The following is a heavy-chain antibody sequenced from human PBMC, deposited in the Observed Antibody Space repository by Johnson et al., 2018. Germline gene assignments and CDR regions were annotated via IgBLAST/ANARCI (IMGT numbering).Heavy chain of an antibody. D-gene: IGHD3-10*01. CDR1: GFTFDDYA. Sequence: EVQLVESGGGLVQPGRSLRLSCAASGFTFDDYAMHWVRQAPGKGLEWVSGISWNSGSIGYADSVKGRFTISRDNAKNSLYLQMNSLRAEDTALYYCAKDMGVGQYYYGSGSYYDYGMDVWGQGTTVTVSS. CDR3: AKDMGVGQYYYGSGSYYDYGMDV. V-gene: IGHV3-9*01. CDR2: ISWNSGSI. J-gene: IGHJ6*02.